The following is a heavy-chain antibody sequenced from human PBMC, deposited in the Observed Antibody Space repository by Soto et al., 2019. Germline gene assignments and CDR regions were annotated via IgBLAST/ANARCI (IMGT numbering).Heavy chain of an antibody. V-gene: IGHV6-1*01. D-gene: IGHD3-10*01. CDR3: ASYGSGSYPRFDP. Sequence: SQTLSLTCAISGDSVSSNSWNWIRQSPSRGLEWLGRTYYRSKWYNDYAVSVKSRITINPDTSRNQFSLQLNSVTPEDTAVYYCASYGSGSYPRFDPWGQGTLVTVSS. CDR1: GDSVSSNS. J-gene: IGHJ5*02. CDR2: TYYRSKWYN.